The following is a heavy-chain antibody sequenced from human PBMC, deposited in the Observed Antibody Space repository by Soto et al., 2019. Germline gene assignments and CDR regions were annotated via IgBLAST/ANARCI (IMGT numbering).Heavy chain of an antibody. CDR3: ARDQSVIGFLKPFDY. CDR2: IKQDGSEK. V-gene: IGHV3-7*01. Sequence: PGGSLRLSCAPSGFTFSSYWMSWVRQAPGKGLEWVANIKQDGSEKYYVDSVKGRFTISRDNAKNSLYLQMNSLRAEDTVVYYCARDQSVIGFLKPFDYWGQGTLVTVSS. D-gene: IGHD3-10*01. CDR1: GFTFSSYW. J-gene: IGHJ4*02.